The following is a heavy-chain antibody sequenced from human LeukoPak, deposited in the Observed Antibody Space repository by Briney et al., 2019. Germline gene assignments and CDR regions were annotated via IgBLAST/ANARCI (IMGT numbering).Heavy chain of an antibody. Sequence: GWSLRLSCAASGFTFSSYAMHWVRQAPGKGLEWVAVISYDGSNKYYADSVKGRFTISRDNSKNTLYLQMNSLRAEDTAVYYCARGPFDPWGQGTLITVSS. CDR1: GFTFSSYA. J-gene: IGHJ5*02. CDR2: ISYDGSNK. V-gene: IGHV3-30-3*01. CDR3: ARGPFDP.